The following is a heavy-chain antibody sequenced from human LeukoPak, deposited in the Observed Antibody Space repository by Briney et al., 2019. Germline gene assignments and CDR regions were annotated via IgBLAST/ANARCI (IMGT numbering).Heavy chain of an antibody. J-gene: IGHJ3*02. V-gene: IGHV3-74*01. CDR3: ARGGSYLSAFDI. D-gene: IGHD1-26*01. CDR1: GFTFSNYW. Sequence: GGSLRLSCAASGFTFSNYWMHWVRQDPGKGLVWVSFINPDGSTTNYADSVKGRFTISRDSSKNTLYLQMNSLRAEDTAVYYCARGGSYLSAFDIWGQGIVVTVSS. CDR2: INPDGSTT.